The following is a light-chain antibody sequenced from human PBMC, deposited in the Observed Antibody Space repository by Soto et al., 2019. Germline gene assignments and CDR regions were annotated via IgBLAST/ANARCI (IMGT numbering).Light chain of an antibody. V-gene: IGKV3-20*01. CDR1: QSISSSY. CDR2: GAS. J-gene: IGKJ1*01. Sequence: EIVFTQSPGTLSLSPGERSTLSCRAIQSISSSYLAWSQQKLGQAPRLLIYGASTTATGIPDRFTGSYSGTEFILTISSLQSEDFAVYYCQQYHHRWTFGQGTQVDIK. CDR3: QQYHHRWT.